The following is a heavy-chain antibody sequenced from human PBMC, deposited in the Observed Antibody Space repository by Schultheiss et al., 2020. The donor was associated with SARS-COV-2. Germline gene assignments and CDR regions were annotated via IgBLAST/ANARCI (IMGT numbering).Heavy chain of an antibody. V-gene: IGHV3-48*04. J-gene: IGHJ4*02. Sequence: GGSLRLSCAASGFTFSSYSMNWVRQAPGKGLEWVSYISSSSSTIYYADSVKGRFTISRDNAKDSLYLRLNSLRAEDTAVYYCAKVYSGYLEVDYWGQGTLVTVSS. CDR3: AKVYSGYLEVDY. D-gene: IGHD5-12*01. CDR2: ISSSSSTI. CDR1: GFTFSSYS.